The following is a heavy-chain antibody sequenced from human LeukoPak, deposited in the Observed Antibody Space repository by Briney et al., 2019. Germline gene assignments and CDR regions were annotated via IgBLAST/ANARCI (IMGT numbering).Heavy chain of an antibody. CDR1: GGSFSGYY. CDR2: INHSGST. D-gene: IGHD6-19*01. J-gene: IGHJ6*03. Sequence: SETLSLPCAVCGGSFSGYYWSWIRQPPGKGLEWIGEINHSGSTNYNPSLKSRVTISVDTSKNQFSLKLSSVTAADTAVYYCARAGQWLLNYYYYMDVWGKGTTVTVSS. CDR3: ARAGQWLLNYYYYMDV. V-gene: IGHV4-34*01.